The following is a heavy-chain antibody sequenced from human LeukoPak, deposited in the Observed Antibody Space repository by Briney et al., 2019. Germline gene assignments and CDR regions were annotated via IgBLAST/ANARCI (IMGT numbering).Heavy chain of an antibody. Sequence: ASVKVSCKASGYTFTSYDINWVRQATGQGLEWMGLINPGGDNTDYAQNFQGRVTMTRDTSTSTVYMGLSSLRSEDTAVYYCARIRDGYNDAYDIWGQGTMVTVSS. D-gene: IGHD5-24*01. CDR2: INPGGDNT. J-gene: IGHJ3*02. CDR1: GYTFTSYD. CDR3: ARIRDGYNDAYDI. V-gene: IGHV1-46*01.